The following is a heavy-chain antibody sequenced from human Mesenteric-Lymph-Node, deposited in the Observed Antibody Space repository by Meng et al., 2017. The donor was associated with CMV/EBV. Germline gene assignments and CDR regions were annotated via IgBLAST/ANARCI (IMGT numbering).Heavy chain of an antibody. Sequence: GGSLRLSCAASGFSFSSCSMHWVRQAPGKGLEWVAVISLDGNNEYYADSVKGRFTISRDNSKNTLYLHMNSLRAEDTAVYYCAREGAVEGFDYWGQGTLVTVSS. D-gene: IGHD6-19*01. CDR1: GFSFSSCS. CDR3: AREGAVEGFDY. V-gene: IGHV3-30-3*01. J-gene: IGHJ4*02. CDR2: ISLDGNNE.